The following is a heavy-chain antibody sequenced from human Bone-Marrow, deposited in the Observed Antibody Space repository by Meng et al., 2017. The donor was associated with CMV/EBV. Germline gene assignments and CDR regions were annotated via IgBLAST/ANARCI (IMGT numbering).Heavy chain of an antibody. CDR3: ARGDDFWSGYYYRYFDY. CDR2: ISSSGSTI. CDR1: GFTFSSYE. D-gene: IGHD3-3*01. J-gene: IGHJ4*02. V-gene: IGHV3-48*03. Sequence: GESLKISCAASGFTFSSYEMNWVRQAPGKGLEWVSYISSSGSTIYYADSVKGRFTISRDNAKNSLYLQMNSLRAEDTAVYYCARGDDFWSGYYYRYFDYWGQGTRVTVSS.